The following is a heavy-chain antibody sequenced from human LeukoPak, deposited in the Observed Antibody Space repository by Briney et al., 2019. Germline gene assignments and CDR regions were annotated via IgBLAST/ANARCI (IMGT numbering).Heavy chain of an antibody. V-gene: IGHV4-59*12. Sequence: SETLSLTCTVSGGSISSYYWSWIRQPPGKGLEWIGYIYHSGSTNYNPSLKSRVTISVDTSKNQFSLNLSSVTAADTAMYYCARDHGEGDYWGQGTLVTVSS. CDR2: IYHSGST. CDR1: GGSISSYY. CDR3: ARDHGEGDY. J-gene: IGHJ4*02. D-gene: IGHD3-10*01.